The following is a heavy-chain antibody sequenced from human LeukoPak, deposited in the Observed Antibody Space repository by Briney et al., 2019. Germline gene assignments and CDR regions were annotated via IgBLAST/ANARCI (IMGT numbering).Heavy chain of an antibody. J-gene: IGHJ4*02. CDR1: GYTFTSYG. Sequence: ASLKLSCKASGYTFTSYGITWVRQSPGQRLEWMGWTSPYSGKTNYAQKLQGRVTMPTDTSTTTVYMELRSVRSDDTAVYYCAGTLAEYGGISYYSDYWGEGTQVTVSS. CDR3: AGTLAEYGGISYYSDY. D-gene: IGHD4-23*01. CDR2: TSPYSGKT. V-gene: IGHV1-18*01.